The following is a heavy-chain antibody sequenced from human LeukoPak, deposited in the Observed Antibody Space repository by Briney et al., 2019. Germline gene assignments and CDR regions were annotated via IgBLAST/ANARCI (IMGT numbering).Heavy chain of an antibody. D-gene: IGHD3-10*01. CDR1: GLTISDNF. Sequence: GESLRLSCAASGLTISDNFMGWVRQTPGKGLEWVSLINSGGSTYSADSVKGRFIISRDNSKNTLHLQMNSLRVEDTAVYYCARDTDYYGSGRHGYFDHWGQGTLVTV. CDR2: INSGGST. CDR3: ARDTDYYGSGRHGYFDH. J-gene: IGHJ1*01. V-gene: IGHV3-66*01.